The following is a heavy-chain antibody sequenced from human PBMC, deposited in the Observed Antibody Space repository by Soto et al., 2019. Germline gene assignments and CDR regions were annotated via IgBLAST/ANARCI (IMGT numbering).Heavy chain of an antibody. V-gene: IGHV4-4*02. CDR3: ARDGYDGSGSPYPAY. Sequence: SETLSLTCAVSGGSISSSNWWSWVRQPPGKGLEWIGEIYHSGSTNYNPSLKSRVTISVDKSKRQFSLRLTSVTAADTAVYYCARDGYDGSGSPYPAYWGPGTQVTVSS. CDR1: GGSISSSNW. D-gene: IGHD3-10*01. CDR2: IYHSGST. J-gene: IGHJ4*02.